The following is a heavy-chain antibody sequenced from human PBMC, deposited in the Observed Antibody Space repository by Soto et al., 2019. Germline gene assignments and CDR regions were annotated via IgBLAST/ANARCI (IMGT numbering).Heavy chain of an antibody. Sequence: GESLKISCAASGFTVSSNYMSWVRQAPGKGLEWVSVIYSGGSTYYADSVKGRFTISRDNSKNTLYLQMNSLRAEDTAVYYCARGLGKPQRYFDYWGQGTLVTVSS. CDR3: ARGLGKPQRYFDY. D-gene: IGHD3-16*01. J-gene: IGHJ4*02. CDR1: GFTVSSNY. CDR2: IYSGGST. V-gene: IGHV3-53*01.